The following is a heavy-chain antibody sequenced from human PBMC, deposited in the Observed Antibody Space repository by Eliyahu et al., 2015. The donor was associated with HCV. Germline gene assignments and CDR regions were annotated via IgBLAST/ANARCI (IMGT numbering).Heavy chain of an antibody. D-gene: IGHD3-3*01. Sequence: QVQLVQSGAEVKKPGASXKVSCKASGYTFTGDYMNWVRQAPGQGLEWMGWINPNSGDTNYAQKFQGRVTMTRXTSISTAYMDLSRLRSDDTAVYYCARSAYYKWFDPWGQGTLVTVSS. V-gene: IGHV1-2*02. CDR2: INPNSGDT. J-gene: IGHJ5*02. CDR3: ARSAYYKWFDP. CDR1: GYTFTGDY.